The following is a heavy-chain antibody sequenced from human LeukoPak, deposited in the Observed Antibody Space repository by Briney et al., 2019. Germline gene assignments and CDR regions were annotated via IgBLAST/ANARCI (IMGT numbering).Heavy chain of an antibody. CDR2: IIPIFGTA. V-gene: IGHV1-69*05. CDR1: GGTFSSYA. CDR3: TRSPNGIAALGGRGGTYYYYMDV. D-gene: IGHD6-6*01. J-gene: IGHJ6*03. Sequence: ASVKVSCKASGGTFSSYAISWVRQAPGQGLEWMGGIIPIFGTANYAQKFQGRVTITTDESTSTAYMELSSLRSEDTAVYYCTRSPNGIAALGGRGGTYYYYMDVWGKGTTVTVSS.